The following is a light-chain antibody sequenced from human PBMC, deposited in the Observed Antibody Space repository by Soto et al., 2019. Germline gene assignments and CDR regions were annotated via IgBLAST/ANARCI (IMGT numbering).Light chain of an antibody. CDR1: QSVHRNY. Sequence: EIVLTQSPGTLSLSPGERGTLSCRASQSVHRNYLAWYQQKPGQAPRLLIYDASSRATGIPDRFSGSGSGTDFTLTISRLEPEDFAVYYWQQYGTSPRTFGQGTKVEIK. CDR3: QQYGTSPRT. V-gene: IGKV3-20*01. J-gene: IGKJ1*01. CDR2: DAS.